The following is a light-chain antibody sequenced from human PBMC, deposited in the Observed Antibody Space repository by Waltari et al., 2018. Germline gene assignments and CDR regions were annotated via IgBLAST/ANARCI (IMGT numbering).Light chain of an antibody. Sequence: QSVLTQPPSVSAAPGQKVTLSCSGSSSNLGNNYVSWYQKFPGTAPKLLIYDKKKRPSGIPDRFSGSKSGTSATLGITGLQTGDEADYYCGTWDSSLTAGVFGGGTKLTVL. CDR1: SSNLGNNY. J-gene: IGLJ2*01. CDR2: DKK. V-gene: IGLV1-51*01. CDR3: GTWDSSLTAGV.